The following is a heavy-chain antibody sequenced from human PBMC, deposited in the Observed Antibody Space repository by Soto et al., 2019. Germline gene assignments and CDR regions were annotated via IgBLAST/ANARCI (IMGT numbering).Heavy chain of an antibody. CDR1: GFTFSSYG. J-gene: IGHJ6*02. CDR2: IWYDGSNK. Sequence: QVQLVESGGGVAQPGRSLRLSCAASGFTFSSYGMHWVRQAPGKGLEWVAVIWYDGSNKYYADSVKGRFTISRDNSKNTLYLQMNSLRAEDTAVYYCAREYSGYEFYYYYYGMDVWGQGTTVTVSS. CDR3: AREYSGYEFYYYYYGMDV. D-gene: IGHD5-12*01. V-gene: IGHV3-33*01.